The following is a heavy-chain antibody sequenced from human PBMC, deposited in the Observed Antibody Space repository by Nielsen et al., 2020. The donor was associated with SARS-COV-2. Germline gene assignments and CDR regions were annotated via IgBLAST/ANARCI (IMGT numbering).Heavy chain of an antibody. CDR2: ITNMGDIA. CDR1: GFTFSDYA. Sequence: GESLKISCAASGFTFSDYALNWVCQTPGKGLEWVSGITNMGDIAFYADSAKGRFIISRDASKSTLYLQMSNLRAEDTALYYCAKGERGVTILFDSWGQGTLVTVSS. J-gene: IGHJ4*02. CDR3: AKGERGVTILFDS. V-gene: IGHV3-23*01. D-gene: IGHD3-10*01.